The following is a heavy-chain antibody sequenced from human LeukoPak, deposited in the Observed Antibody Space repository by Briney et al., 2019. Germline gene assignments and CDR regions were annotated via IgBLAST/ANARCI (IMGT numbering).Heavy chain of an antibody. Sequence: GGSLRLSCAASGFSFRSYWMSWVRQAPGRGLEWVANIKEDGSDKNYVDSVKGRFTISRDNAKNSLYLQMNSLRAEDTAVYYCASGYYDFWSGPPSPGDYYYYGMDVWGQGTTVTVSS. CDR3: ASGYYDFWSGPPSPGDYYYYGMDV. D-gene: IGHD3-3*01. J-gene: IGHJ6*02. CDR1: GFSFRSYW. CDR2: IKEDGSDK. V-gene: IGHV3-7*01.